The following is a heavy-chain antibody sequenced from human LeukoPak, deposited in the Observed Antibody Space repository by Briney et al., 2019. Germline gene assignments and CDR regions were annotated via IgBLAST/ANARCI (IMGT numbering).Heavy chain of an antibody. Sequence: PPETLSLTCAVYGGSFSGYYWSWIRQPPGKGLEWIGEINHSGSTNYNPSLKSRVTISVDTSKNQFSLKLSSVTAADTAVYYCARGVAVAGSVYNWFDPWGQGTLVTVSS. CDR2: INHSGST. CDR1: GGSFSGYY. J-gene: IGHJ5*02. D-gene: IGHD6-19*01. V-gene: IGHV4-34*01. CDR3: ARGVAVAGSVYNWFDP.